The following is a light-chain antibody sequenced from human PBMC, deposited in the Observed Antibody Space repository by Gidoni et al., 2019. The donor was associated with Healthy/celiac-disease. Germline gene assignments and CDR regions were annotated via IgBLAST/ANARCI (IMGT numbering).Light chain of an antibody. J-gene: IGLJ3*02. V-gene: IGLV3-25*03. Sequence: SYELTQPPSVAVSPGQTVRITCSGDALPKQYAYWYQQKPGKAPLLVIDKDSERPSGIPERFSGSSSGTTITLTISGVQAEDEADYYCQSADSSGTSWVFGGGTNLTVL. CDR1: ALPKQY. CDR2: KDS. CDR3: QSADSSGTSWV.